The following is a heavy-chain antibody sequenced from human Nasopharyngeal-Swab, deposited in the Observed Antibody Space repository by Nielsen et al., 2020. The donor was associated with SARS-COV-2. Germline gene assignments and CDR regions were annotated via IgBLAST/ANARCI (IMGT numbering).Heavy chain of an antibody. CDR2: IWYDGSNK. V-gene: IGHV3-33*01. J-gene: IGHJ4*02. CDR3: VRDKRGKAAAGPSSFDY. D-gene: IGHD6-13*01. Sequence: WIRQPPGKGLEWEAVIWYDGSNKYYADPVKGRFTISRDNSKNTLYLQMNSLRAEDTAVYYCVRDKRGKAAAGPSSFDYWGQGTLVTVSS.